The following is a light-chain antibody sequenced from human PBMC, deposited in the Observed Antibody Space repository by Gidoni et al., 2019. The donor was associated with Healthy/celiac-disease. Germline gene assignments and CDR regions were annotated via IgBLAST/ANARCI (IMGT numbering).Light chain of an antibody. Sequence: DIQMTQSPSSLSASVGDRVTITCRASQSMSSYLNWYQQKPGKAPKLLIYAASSLQSGVPSRFRGSGSGTDFTLTISSLQPEDFAPYYCQQSYSTPRTFGGGTQVEIQ. J-gene: IGKJ4*01. CDR1: QSMSSY. CDR2: AAS. V-gene: IGKV1-39*01. CDR3: QQSYSTPRT.